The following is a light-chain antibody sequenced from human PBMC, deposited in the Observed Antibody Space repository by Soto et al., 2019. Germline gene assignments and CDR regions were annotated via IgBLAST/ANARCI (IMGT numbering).Light chain of an antibody. CDR2: GAA. Sequence: EIVLTQSPATLSLSPGDTATLSCRASQSVSNFLGWYQQKPGQAPRLLIYGAATRATGIPARFSGSGSGTEFTLTISSLQSEDFAVYYCQQYNNWPPLTFGGGTKVDIK. CDR3: QQYNNWPPLT. V-gene: IGKV3-15*01. CDR1: QSVSNF. J-gene: IGKJ4*01.